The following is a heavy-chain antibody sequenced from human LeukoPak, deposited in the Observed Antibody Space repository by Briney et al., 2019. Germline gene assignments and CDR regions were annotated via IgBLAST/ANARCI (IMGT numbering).Heavy chain of an antibody. J-gene: IGHJ3*02. V-gene: IGHV3-9*01. CDR1: GFTFDDYA. CDR2: INWSSDTI. D-gene: IGHD2/OR15-2a*01. CDR3: AKATTFFGAFDI. Sequence: GGSLRLSCAASGFTFDDYAMHWVRQAPGKGLEWVAGINWSSDTIGYADSVRGRFTVSRDNAKNSLVLHMNSLRTDDTALYYCAKATTFFGAFDIWGRGTRVTVSS.